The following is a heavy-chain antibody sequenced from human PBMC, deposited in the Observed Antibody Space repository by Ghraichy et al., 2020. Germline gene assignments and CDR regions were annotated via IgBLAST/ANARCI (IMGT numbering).Heavy chain of an antibody. J-gene: IGHJ4*02. D-gene: IGHD3-10*01. CDR3: VTVVRAGWGSNQDLNS. CDR2: IKSKTHGGTT. CDR1: GFTFSTAW. Sequence: LSLTCAGSGFTFSTAWMIWVRQAPGKGLEWVGRIKSKTHGGTTDYAAPVRDRFTISRDDAKNTLYLGMDSLKTEDTALYYCVTVVRAGWGSNQDLNSWAQGTLVTVSS. V-gene: IGHV3-15*05.